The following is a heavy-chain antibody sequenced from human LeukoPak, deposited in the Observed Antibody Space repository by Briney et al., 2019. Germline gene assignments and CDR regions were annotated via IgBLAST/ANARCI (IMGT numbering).Heavy chain of an antibody. D-gene: IGHD6-13*01. J-gene: IGHJ4*02. CDR1: GYTFTGYY. CDR2: INPNSGGT. CDR3: AREGSSSWYEGIDY. Sequence: ASVKVSCKASGYTFTGYYMHWVRQAPGQGLEWVGWINPNSGGTNYAQKFQGRVTMTRDTSISTAYMELSRLRSDDTAVYYCAREGSSSWYEGIDYWGQGTLVTVSS. V-gene: IGHV1-2*02.